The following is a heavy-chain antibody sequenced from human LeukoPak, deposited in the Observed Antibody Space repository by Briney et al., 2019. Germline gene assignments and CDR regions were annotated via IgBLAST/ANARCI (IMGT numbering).Heavy chain of an antibody. CDR1: GFTFSSYG. V-gene: IGHV3-30*03. CDR2: ISYDGSNK. Sequence: GGSLRLSCAASGFTFSSYGMHWVRQAPGKGLEWVAVISYDGSNKYYADSVKGRFTISRDSSKNTLYLQMNSLRAEDTAVYYCARGVATIGYYFDYWGQGTLVTVSS. CDR3: ARGVATIGYYFDY. D-gene: IGHD5-12*01. J-gene: IGHJ4*02.